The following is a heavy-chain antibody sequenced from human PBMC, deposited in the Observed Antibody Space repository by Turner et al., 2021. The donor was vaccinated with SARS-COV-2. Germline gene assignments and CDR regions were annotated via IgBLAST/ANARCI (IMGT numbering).Heavy chain of an antibody. D-gene: IGHD6-13*01. V-gene: IGHV4-39*01. CDR1: GGSISSSSYY. CDR2: FYYSGST. J-gene: IGHJ5*02. CDR3: ARHWEVAAAAYLARFDP. Sequence: QLPLPESRPGLVKPSETLSLTCTVSGGSISSSSYYWGWIRQPPGKGLEWIGSFYYSGSTNYNPSLKSRVTISVDTSKNHFSMKLSSVTAADTALYYCARHWEVAAAAYLARFDPWGQGTLVTVSS.